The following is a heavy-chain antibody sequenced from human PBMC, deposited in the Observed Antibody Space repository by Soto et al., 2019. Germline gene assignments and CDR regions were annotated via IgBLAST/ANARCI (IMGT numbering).Heavy chain of an antibody. CDR1: GYTFTSYY. J-gene: IGHJ5*02. V-gene: IGHV1-46*01. Sequence: ASVKVSCKASGYTFTSYYMHWVRQAPGQGLEWMGIINPSGGSTSYAQKFQGRVTMTRDTSTSTVYMELSSLRSEDTAVYYCARGSGDFWSGYYWFDHWGQGTLVTVS. CDR3: ARGSGDFWSGYYWFDH. CDR2: INPSGGST. D-gene: IGHD3-3*01.